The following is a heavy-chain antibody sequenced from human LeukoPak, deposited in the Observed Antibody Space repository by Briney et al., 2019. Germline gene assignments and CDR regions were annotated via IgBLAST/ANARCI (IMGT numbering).Heavy chain of an antibody. V-gene: IGHV4-4*02. Sequence: SETLSLTCGVSGGSIISANWWSWVRQPPGKGLEWIAKIYHTGSTNYNPSLKSRVIISLDKSQNQFSLRLTSVTAADTAVYFCAAATTGWFDPWAREAWSPSPQ. CDR1: GGSIISANW. J-gene: IGHJ5*02. CDR2: IYHTGST. D-gene: IGHD4-17*01. CDR3: AAATTGWFDP.